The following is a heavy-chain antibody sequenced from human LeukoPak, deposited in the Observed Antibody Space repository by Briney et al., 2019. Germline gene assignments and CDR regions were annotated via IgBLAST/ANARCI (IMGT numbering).Heavy chain of an antibody. D-gene: IGHD3-22*01. CDR1: GFTFDDYA. CDR3: AKDSYSSGYYDTPLDY. J-gene: IGHJ4*02. V-gene: IGHV3-9*01. CDR2: ISWNSGSI. Sequence: GRSLRLSCAASGFTFDDYAMHWVRHAPGKGLEWVSGISWNSGSIGYADSVKGRFTISRDNAKNSLYLQMNSLRAEDTALYYCAKDSYSSGYYDTPLDYWGQGTLVTVSS.